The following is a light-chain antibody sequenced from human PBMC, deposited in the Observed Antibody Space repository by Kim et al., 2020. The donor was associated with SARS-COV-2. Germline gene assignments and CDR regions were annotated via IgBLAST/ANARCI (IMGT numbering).Light chain of an antibody. CDR1: TSNTGAGYD. CDR3: QSYDSSLSGWV. Sequence: QRGTSSCTGSTSNTGAGYDVHWFRQLPGTAPKLLIYSNNKRPSGVPDRFSVSKSGTSASLAVTGLQAEDEAHYYCQSYDSSLSGWVFGGGTQLTVL. CDR2: SNN. J-gene: IGLJ3*02. V-gene: IGLV1-40*01.